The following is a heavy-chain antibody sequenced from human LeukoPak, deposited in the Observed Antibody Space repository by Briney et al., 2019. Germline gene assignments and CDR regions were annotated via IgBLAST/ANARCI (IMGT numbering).Heavy chain of an antibody. V-gene: IGHV3-7*01. J-gene: IGHJ4*02. D-gene: IGHD3-22*01. CDR3: VRSAFHAGSGNYYDY. CDR1: RFTLSTYW. CDR2: IKQDGSQE. Sequence: GGSLRLSCAASRFTLSTYWMSWVRQAPGKGLEWVAHIKQDGSQEYYVDSVKGRFTISRDSAKNSLYLQMNSLRVEDTAVYYCVRSAFHAGSGNYYDYWGQGTLVTVSS.